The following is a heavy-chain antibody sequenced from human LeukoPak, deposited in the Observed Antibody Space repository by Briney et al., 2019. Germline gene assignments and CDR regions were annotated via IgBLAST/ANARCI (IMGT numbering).Heavy chain of an antibody. CDR1: GFTFGNFW. D-gene: IGHD5/OR15-5a*01. CDR3: ARAGFSSVYDC. J-gene: IGHJ4*02. Sequence: GGSLRLSCAVSGFTFGNFWMSWVRQARGKGGEWVGNINKDGSEKNYGASVKGRFNISRDNAKNSLYLQMDSLRAEDTALYYCARAGFSSVYDCWGQGTLVTVSS. CDR2: INKDGSEK. V-gene: IGHV3-7*01.